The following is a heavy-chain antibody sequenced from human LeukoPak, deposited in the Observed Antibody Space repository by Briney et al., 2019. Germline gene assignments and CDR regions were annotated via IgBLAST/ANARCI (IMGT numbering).Heavy chain of an antibody. CDR1: GYTFTNYW. J-gene: IGHJ4*02. CDR2: IYPGDSDT. CDR3: ARNRYYYDFSGYYVDY. Sequence: GESLKISCKGSGYTFTNYWIGWVRQMPGKGLEWMGIIYPGDSDTRYSPSFQGQVTISGDKSINTAYLQWSSLRAPDTAMYYCARNRYYYDFSGYYVDYWGQGTLVTVSS. V-gene: IGHV5-51*01. D-gene: IGHD3-22*01.